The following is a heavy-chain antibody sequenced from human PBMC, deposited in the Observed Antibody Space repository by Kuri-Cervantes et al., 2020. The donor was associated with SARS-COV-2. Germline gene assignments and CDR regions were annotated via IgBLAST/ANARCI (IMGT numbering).Heavy chain of an antibody. CDR1: GFTFSTYS. CDR3: ARELGHDSTFSL. J-gene: IGHJ2*01. D-gene: IGHD3-22*01. V-gene: IGHV3-21*01. CDR2: ISSSSSI. Sequence: GGSLRLSCAASGFTFSTYSMNWVRQAPGKGLEWVSSISSSSSISYADSVKGRFTISRDNAKNSLYLQMNSLRAEDTAVYYCARELGHDSTFSLWGRGTLVTVSS.